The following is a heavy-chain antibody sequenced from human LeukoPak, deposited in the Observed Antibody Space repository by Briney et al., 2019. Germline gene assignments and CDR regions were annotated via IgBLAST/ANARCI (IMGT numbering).Heavy chain of an antibody. V-gene: IGHV1-2*02. CDR2: INPNSGGT. Sequence: ASVKVSCKASGYTFTGYYMHWVRQAPGQGLEWMGWINPNSGGTNYAQKFQGRVTMTRDTSISTAYMELSRLTSDDTAVYYCARRPYYYYYYIDVWGEGTTVTVSS. J-gene: IGHJ6*03. CDR3: ARRPYYYYYYIDV. CDR1: GYTFTGYY.